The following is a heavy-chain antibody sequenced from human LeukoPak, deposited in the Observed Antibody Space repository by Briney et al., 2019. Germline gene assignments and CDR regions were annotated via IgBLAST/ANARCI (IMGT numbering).Heavy chain of an antibody. CDR1: GGSFSGYY. Sequence: SETLSLTCTVYGGSFSGYYWSWIRQPPGKGLEWIGEINHSGSTNYNPSLKSRVTISVDKSKNQFSLKLSSVTAADTAVYYCARELGPELRFLEGPANWFDPWGQGTLVTVSS. J-gene: IGHJ5*02. CDR2: INHSGST. D-gene: IGHD3-3*01. CDR3: ARELGPELRFLEGPANWFDP. V-gene: IGHV4-34*01.